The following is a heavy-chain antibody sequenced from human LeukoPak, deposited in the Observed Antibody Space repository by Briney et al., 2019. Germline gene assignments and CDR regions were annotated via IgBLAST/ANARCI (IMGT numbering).Heavy chain of an antibody. CDR1: GFTFSSYA. CDR3: ASLSTNYYDSSGYYSLIDY. Sequence: GRSLRLSCAASGFTFSSYAMHWVRQAPGKGLEWVAVISYDGSNKYYADSVKGRFTISRDNSKNTLYLQMNSLRAEDTAVYYCASLSTNYYDSSGYYSLIDYWGQGTLVTVSS. V-gene: IGHV3-30-3*01. J-gene: IGHJ4*02. D-gene: IGHD3-22*01. CDR2: ISYDGSNK.